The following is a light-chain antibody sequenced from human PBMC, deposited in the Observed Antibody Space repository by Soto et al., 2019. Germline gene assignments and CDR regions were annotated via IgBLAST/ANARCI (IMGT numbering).Light chain of an antibody. CDR3: QQYDNLPIT. J-gene: IGKJ5*01. CDR1: QDISNY. CDR2: DAS. V-gene: IGKV1-33*01. Sequence: DLQMTQSPSSLSASVGDRVTITCQASQDISNYLNWYQQKPGKAPKLLIYDASNLETGVPSRFSGSGSGTDFTFTISSLQPEDIATYYCQQYDNLPITFGQWTRLEIK.